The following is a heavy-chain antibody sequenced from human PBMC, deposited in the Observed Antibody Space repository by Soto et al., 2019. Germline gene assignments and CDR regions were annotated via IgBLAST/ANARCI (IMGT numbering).Heavy chain of an antibody. D-gene: IGHD2-15*01. Sequence: EVQLLESGGGLVQPGGSLRLSCAASGFTFSSYAMSWVRQAPGKGLEWVSAISGSGGSTYYADSVKGRFTISRDNSKNTLYVQMNSLRAEDTAVYYCAKEEYCSGGSCYGDDYWGQGTLVTVSS. CDR3: AKEEYCSGGSCYGDDY. CDR1: GFTFSSYA. V-gene: IGHV3-23*01. J-gene: IGHJ4*02. CDR2: ISGSGGST.